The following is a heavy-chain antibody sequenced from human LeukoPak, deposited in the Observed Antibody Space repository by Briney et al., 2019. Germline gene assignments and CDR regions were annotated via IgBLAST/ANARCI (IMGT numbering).Heavy chain of an antibody. D-gene: IGHD4-11*01. Sequence: ASVKVSCKASGYTFTSYGISWVRQAPGQGLEWMGWISAYNGNTNYAQKLQGRVTMTTDTSTSTAYMELRSLRSDDTAVYYCARDLGSNYVYYYGMDVWGHGTTVTVSS. V-gene: IGHV1-18*01. CDR1: GYTFTSYG. CDR3: ARDLGSNYVYYYGMDV. J-gene: IGHJ6*02. CDR2: ISAYNGNT.